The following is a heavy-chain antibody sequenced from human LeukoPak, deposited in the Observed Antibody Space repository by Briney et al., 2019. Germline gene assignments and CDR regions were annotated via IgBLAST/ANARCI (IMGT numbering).Heavy chain of an antibody. CDR3: ARVGRGGITMVRGVIGHLDYFDY. D-gene: IGHD3-10*01. V-gene: IGHV4-34*01. J-gene: IGHJ4*02. Sequence: SETPSLTCAVYGGSFSGYYWSWIRQPPGKGLEWIGEINHSGSTNYNPSLKSRVTISVNTSKNQFSLKLSSVTAADTAVYYCARVGRGGITMVRGVIGHLDYFDYWGQGTLVTVSS. CDR1: GGSFSGYY. CDR2: INHSGST.